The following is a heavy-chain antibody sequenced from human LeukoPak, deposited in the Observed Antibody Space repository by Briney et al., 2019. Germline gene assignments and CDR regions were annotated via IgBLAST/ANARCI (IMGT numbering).Heavy chain of an antibody. CDR3: ARGIVVENAIPGY. D-gene: IGHD2-21*01. J-gene: IGHJ4*02. V-gene: IGHV3-74*01. Sequence: QPGGSLRLSCAASGFTFSSYWMHWVRQVPGKGLVWVSRINTDGSSTTCADSVKGRFTISRDNAKNTLYLQMNSLRAEDTAVYFCARGIVVENAIPGYWGQGTLVTVSS. CDR1: GFTFSSYW. CDR2: INTDGSST.